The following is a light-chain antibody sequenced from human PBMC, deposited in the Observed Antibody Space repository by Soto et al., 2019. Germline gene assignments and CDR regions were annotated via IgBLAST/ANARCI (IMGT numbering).Light chain of an antibody. Sequence: EIVLTQSPGTLSLSPGERATLSCRASQSVSSSYLAWYQQKPGQAPRLLIYGASSRATGIPDRFSGSGSGTDFTLTISRLEPEDSAVYYCQQYGSSPGRTFGQGTKLEIK. CDR2: GAS. J-gene: IGKJ2*01. CDR3: QQYGSSPGRT. CDR1: QSVSSSY. V-gene: IGKV3-20*01.